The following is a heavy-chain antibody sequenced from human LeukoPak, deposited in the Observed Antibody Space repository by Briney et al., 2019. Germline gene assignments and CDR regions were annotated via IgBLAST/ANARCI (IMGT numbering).Heavy chain of an antibody. CDR3: ARQTSGSYPY. J-gene: IGHJ4*02. Sequence: GESLKISCKGSGYSFTSYWIGWVRQMPGKGLEWMGIIYPGDSDTRYSPSFQGQVTISADRSINTAYLQWASLKASDTGIYYCARQTSGSYPYWGQGTLVTVSS. CDR1: GYSFTSYW. CDR2: IYPGDSDT. D-gene: IGHD1-26*01. V-gene: IGHV5-51*01.